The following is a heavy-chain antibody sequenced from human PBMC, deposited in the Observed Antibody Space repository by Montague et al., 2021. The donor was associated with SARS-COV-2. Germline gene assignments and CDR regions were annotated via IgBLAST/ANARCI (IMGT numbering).Heavy chain of an antibody. Sequence: CAISGDSVSSNSVAWGWIRHSPSRGLEWLGRPYYRSKWYSDYAPSVRGRLTVNPDASKNEFSLELNYVTPGDTAVYYCVRYSGWFYFDFWGQGTLVTVSS. J-gene: IGHJ4*02. CDR2: PYYRSKWYS. CDR1: GDSVSSNSVA. CDR3: VRYSGWFYFDF. D-gene: IGHD6-19*01. V-gene: IGHV6-1*01.